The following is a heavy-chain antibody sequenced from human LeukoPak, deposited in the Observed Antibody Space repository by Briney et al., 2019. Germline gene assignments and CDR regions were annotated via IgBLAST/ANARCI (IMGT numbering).Heavy chain of an antibody. CDR2: IYHSGST. J-gene: IGHJ4*02. CDR1: GYSISSGYY. CDR3: AAYCSGGSCYSDSDY. V-gene: IGHV4-38-2*01. Sequence: SETLSLTCAVSGYSISSGYYWGWIRQHPGKGLEWIGSIYHSGSTYYNPSLKSRVTISVDTSKNQFSLKLSSVTAADTAVYYCAAYCSGGSCYSDSDYWGQGTLVTVSS. D-gene: IGHD2-15*01.